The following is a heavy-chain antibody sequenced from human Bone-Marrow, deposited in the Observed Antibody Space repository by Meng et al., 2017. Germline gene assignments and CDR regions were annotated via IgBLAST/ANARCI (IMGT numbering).Heavy chain of an antibody. CDR3: ARIPAYCSGGSCYPSYGMDV. J-gene: IGHJ6*02. CDR2: IYWDDDK. CDR1: GFSLSTSGVS. D-gene: IGHD2-15*01. Sequence: SGPTLVKPTQTLTLTCTASGFSLSTSGVSVGWVRQPPGRALEWLALIYWDDDKHYNPSLRSRLTITKDTSKSQVVLTMTNMDPVDTATYYCARIPAYCSGGSCYPSYGMDVWGQGTTVTVSS. V-gene: IGHV2-5*02.